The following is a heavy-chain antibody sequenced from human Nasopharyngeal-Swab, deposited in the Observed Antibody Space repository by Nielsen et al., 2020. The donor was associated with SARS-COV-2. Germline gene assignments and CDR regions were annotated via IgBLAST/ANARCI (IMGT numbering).Heavy chain of an antibody. J-gene: IGHJ6*02. CDR1: GGSVSSGSYY. Sequence: ESLKISCTVSGGSVSSGSYYWSWIRQPPGKGLEWIGYIYYSGSTNYNPSLKSRVTISVDTSKNQFSLKLSSVTAADTAVYHCARDHYGSGSPSMDVWGQGTTVTVSS. D-gene: IGHD3-10*01. V-gene: IGHV4-61*01. CDR2: IYYSGST. CDR3: ARDHYGSGSPSMDV.